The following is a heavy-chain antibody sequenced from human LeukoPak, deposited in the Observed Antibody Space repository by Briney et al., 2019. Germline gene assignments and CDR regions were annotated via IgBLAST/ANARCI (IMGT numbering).Heavy chain of an antibody. Sequence: PGGSLRLSCAASGFTFSIYWMSWVRQAPGKGLEWVANMNQDGSDTYYVDSVKGRFTISRDNAKNSLYLQMNSLRADDTAVYYCVRDLTCCGGDCFWGQGTLVTVSS. CDR1: GFTFSIYW. CDR3: VRDLTCCGGDCF. V-gene: IGHV3-7*01. D-gene: IGHD2-21*01. J-gene: IGHJ4*02. CDR2: MNQDGSDT.